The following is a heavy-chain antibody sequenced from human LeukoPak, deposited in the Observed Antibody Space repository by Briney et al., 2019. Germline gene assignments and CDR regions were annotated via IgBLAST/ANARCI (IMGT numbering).Heavy chain of an antibody. CDR1: GFTFSSYS. V-gene: IGHV3-23*01. D-gene: IGHD6-19*01. Sequence: GGSLRLSCAASGFTFSSYSMSWVRQAPGKGLEWGLGISWDNAAIAYANTVKGRFTISRHNSKNTLYLQMNSLRAEDPAVYYCAKVWEGYNSGWYFFLLDYWGQGTLVTVSS. CDR2: ISWDNAAI. CDR3: AKVWEGYNSGWYFFLLDY. J-gene: IGHJ4*02.